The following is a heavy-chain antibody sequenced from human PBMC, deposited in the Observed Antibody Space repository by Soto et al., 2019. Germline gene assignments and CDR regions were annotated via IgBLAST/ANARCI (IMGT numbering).Heavy chain of an antibody. CDR1: GFTFSSYG. Sequence: QVQLVESGGGVVQPGRSLRLSCAASGFTFSSYGMHWVRQAPGKGLEWVAVISYDGSNKYYADSVKGRFTISRDNSKNTLYLQMNSLRAEDTAVYYCAKDRLVAARIAAAGYYFDYWGQGTLVTVSS. CDR2: ISYDGSNK. D-gene: IGHD6-13*01. V-gene: IGHV3-30*18. CDR3: AKDRLVAARIAAAGYYFDY. J-gene: IGHJ4*02.